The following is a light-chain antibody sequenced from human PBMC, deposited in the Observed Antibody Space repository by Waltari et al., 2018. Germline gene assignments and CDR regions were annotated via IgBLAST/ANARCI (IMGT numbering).Light chain of an antibody. CDR2: RNS. CDR1: SSNIGTNT. V-gene: IGLV1-44*01. J-gene: IGLJ3*02. Sequence: QSVLTQPPSASGTPGQRVTISCSGSSSNIGTNTVNWYQPLPGTAPKLPTYRNSQRPSVVPDRCAGSKSGTSASLAISGLQSEDEADYYCAAWDDSWVFGGGTKLTVL. CDR3: AAWDDSWV.